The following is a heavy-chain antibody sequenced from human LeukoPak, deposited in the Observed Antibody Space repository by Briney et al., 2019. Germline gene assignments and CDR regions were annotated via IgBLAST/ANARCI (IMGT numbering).Heavy chain of an antibody. V-gene: IGHV4-59*08. D-gene: IGHD3-10*01. CDR1: GVSISGYY. J-gene: IGHJ4*02. CDR2: IYYSGST. Sequence: SETLSLTCTVSGVSISGYYWSWIRQPPGKGLEWIGYIYYSGSTNYNPSLESRVTISVGTSKNQFSLKLSSVTAADTAVYYCARHYGSGTYPLDYWGQGTLVTVSS. CDR3: ARHYGSGTYPLDY.